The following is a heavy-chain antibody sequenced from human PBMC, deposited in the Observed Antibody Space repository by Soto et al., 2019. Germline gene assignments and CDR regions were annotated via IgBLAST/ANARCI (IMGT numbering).Heavy chain of an antibody. J-gene: IGHJ3*02. V-gene: IGHV4-31*03. CDR2: IYYSGST. CDR1: GGSVSSGAYY. CDR3: ARARLRAVYAFDI. D-gene: IGHD5-12*01. Sequence: SETLSLTCTVSGGSVSSGAYYWTWIRQRPGKGLEWIGYIYYSGSTYYSPSLKSRLSISLDTSKNQFSLRLSSVTAADTAMYYCARARLRAVYAFDIWGQGTMVNVSS.